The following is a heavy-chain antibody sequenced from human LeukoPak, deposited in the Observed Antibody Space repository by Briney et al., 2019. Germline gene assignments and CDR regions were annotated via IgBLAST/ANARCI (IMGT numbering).Heavy chain of an antibody. Sequence: SGTLSLTCTVSGGSISSGGYYWSWIRQPPGKGLEWIGYIYHSGSTYYNPSLKSRVTISVDRSKNQFSLKLSSVTAADTAVYYCARDFRDAGYSSSSEAFDIWGQGTMVTVSS. CDR1: GGSISSGGYY. CDR3: ARDFRDAGYSSSSEAFDI. D-gene: IGHD6-13*01. V-gene: IGHV4-30-2*01. J-gene: IGHJ3*02. CDR2: IYHSGST.